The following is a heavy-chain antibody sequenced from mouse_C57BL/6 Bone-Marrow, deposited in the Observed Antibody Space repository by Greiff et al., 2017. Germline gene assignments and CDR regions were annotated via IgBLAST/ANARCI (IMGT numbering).Heavy chain of an antibody. J-gene: IGHJ3*01. V-gene: IGHV1-72*01. Sequence: QVQLQQPGAELVKPGASVKLSCKASGYTFTSYGMHWVKQRPGRGLEWIGRIDPNSGGTKYNEKFKSKATLTGDTPSSTAYMQLSSLTTEDSAVYSCACEGASFYGNYVVFAYWGQGTLVTVSA. D-gene: IGHD2-10*01. CDR1: GYTFTSYG. CDR2: IDPNSGGT. CDR3: ACEGASFYGNYVVFAY.